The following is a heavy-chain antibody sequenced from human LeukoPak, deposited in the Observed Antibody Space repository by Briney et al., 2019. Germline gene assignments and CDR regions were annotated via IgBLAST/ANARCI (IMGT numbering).Heavy chain of an antibody. D-gene: IGHD3-22*01. CDR2: IKQDGSEE. CDR1: GFTFSSYW. V-gene: IGHV3-7*01. CDR3: ARVQWLWAFDY. Sequence: GGSLRLSCAASGFTFSSYWMSWVRQAPGKGLEWVANIKQDGSEEYYVDSVKGRFTISRDNAKNSLYLQMNSLRAEDTAVYYGARVQWLWAFDYWGQGTLVTVSS. J-gene: IGHJ4*02.